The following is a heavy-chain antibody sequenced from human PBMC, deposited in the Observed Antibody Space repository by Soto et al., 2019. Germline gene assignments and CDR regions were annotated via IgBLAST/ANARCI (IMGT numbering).Heavy chain of an antibody. J-gene: IGHJ4*02. CDR1: GGTFSSYT. D-gene: IGHD2-15*01. CDR3: ARAQGVVTWSCAYYLDY. CDR2: IIPILGIA. V-gene: IGHV1-69*02. Sequence: VQLVQSGAEVKKPGSSVKVSCKASGGTFSSYTISWVRQAPGQGLEWMGRIIPILGIANYAQKFQGRVTVTADKSTSTAYMELSSLRSEDTAVYYCARAQGVVTWSCAYYLDYWGQGTLVTVSS.